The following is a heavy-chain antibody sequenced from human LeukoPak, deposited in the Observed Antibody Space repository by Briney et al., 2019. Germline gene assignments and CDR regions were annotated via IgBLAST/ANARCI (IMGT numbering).Heavy chain of an antibody. CDR2: MNPNSGNT. CDR1: GYTFTGYQ. CDR3: ARGLSGSGSYGESDY. V-gene: IGHV1-8*02. J-gene: IGHJ4*02. D-gene: IGHD3-10*01. Sequence: GASVKVSCKASGYTFTGYQMHWVRQAPGQGLEWMGWMNPNSGNTGYAQKFQGRVTMTRNTSISTAYMELSSLRSEDTAVYYCARGLSGSGSYGESDYWGQGTLVTVSS.